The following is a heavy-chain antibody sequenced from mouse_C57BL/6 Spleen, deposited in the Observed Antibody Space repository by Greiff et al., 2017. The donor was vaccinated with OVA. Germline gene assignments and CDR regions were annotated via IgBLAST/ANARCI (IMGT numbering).Heavy chain of an antibody. V-gene: IGHV1-9*01. J-gene: IGHJ2*01. CDR3: AKRGEKFFDY. CDR1: GYTFPGYW. Sequence: VQLQQSGAELMKPGASVKLSCKATGYTFPGYWIAWVKQRPGHGLEWIGEIFPGSCSTNYNEKLKGKATFTANTSSNTAYMQLSSLTTEDSAIYCCAKRGEKFFDYWGQGTTLTVSS. CDR2: IFPGSCST.